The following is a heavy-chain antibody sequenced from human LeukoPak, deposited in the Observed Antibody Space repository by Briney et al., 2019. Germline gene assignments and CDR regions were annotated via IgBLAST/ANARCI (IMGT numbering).Heavy chain of an antibody. CDR1: GFTFSSYW. Sequence: GGSLRLSCAASGFTFSSYWMSWVRQAPGKGLEWVANIKQDGSEKYYVDSVKGRFTISRDNSKNTLYLQMNSLRAEDTAVYYCAKSSEAVAGNPDDYWGQGTLVTVSS. CDR3: AKSSEAVAGNPDDY. J-gene: IGHJ4*02. V-gene: IGHV3-7*03. CDR2: IKQDGSEK. D-gene: IGHD6-19*01.